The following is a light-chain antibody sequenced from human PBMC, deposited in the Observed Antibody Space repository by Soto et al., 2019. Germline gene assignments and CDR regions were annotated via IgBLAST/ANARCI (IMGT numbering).Light chain of an antibody. CDR3: QQYNNWPPRT. Sequence: EIVMAQSPASLSVSPGETATLSCRASQSISNSLAWYQQKPGQAPSLLIYGASTRATGIPARFSGSGSGTEFTLTISSLQSEDSALYYCQQYNNWPPRTFGQGTKLEIK. CDR2: GAS. CDR1: QSISNS. J-gene: IGKJ2*01. V-gene: IGKV3-15*01.